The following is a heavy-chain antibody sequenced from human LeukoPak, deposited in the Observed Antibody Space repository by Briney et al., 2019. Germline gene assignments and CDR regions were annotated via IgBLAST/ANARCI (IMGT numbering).Heavy chain of an antibody. D-gene: IGHD4-23*01. CDR1: GFTFSAYE. Sequence: GGSLRLSCAASGFTFSAYEMNWVRQAPGKGLEWVSYIGSSGSTVYYADSAKGRFTISRDNAKNSLYMQMESLRDEDTAIYYCARDTLEYSNSPDALDIWGQGTMVTVSS. V-gene: IGHV3-48*03. CDR3: ARDTLEYSNSPDALDI. CDR2: IGSSGSTV. J-gene: IGHJ3*02.